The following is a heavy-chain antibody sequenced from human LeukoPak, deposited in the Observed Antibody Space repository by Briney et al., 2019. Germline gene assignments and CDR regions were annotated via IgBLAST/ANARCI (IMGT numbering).Heavy chain of an antibody. CDR1: GFTFSSYA. CDR2: ISGSGGST. D-gene: IGHD2-21*02. J-gene: IGHJ4*02. CDR3: ARAGGDWRFDY. Sequence: GGSLRLSCAASGFTFSSYAMSWVRQAPGKGLEWVSAISGSGGSTYYADSVKGRFTISRDNSKSTLYLQMNSLRAEDTAVYYCARAGGDWRFDYWGQGTLVTVSS. V-gene: IGHV3-23*01.